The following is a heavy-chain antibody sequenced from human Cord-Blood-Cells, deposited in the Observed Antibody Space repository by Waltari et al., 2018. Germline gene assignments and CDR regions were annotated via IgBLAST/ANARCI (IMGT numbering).Heavy chain of an antibody. V-gene: IGHV4-34*01. CDR1: GGSFSGYY. CDR3: ARYKYDFWSGYYYYYYYGMDV. D-gene: IGHD3-3*01. Sequence: VQPQQWGAGLLKPSETLSLTCAVYGGSFSGYYWSWIRQPPGKGLEWIGEINHSGSTNYNPSLKSRVTISVDTSKSQFSLKLSSVTAADTAVYYCARYKYDFWSGYYYYYYYGMDVWGQGTTVTVSS. J-gene: IGHJ6*02. CDR2: INHSGST.